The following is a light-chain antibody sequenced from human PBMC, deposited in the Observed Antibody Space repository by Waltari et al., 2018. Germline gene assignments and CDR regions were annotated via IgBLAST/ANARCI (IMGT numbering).Light chain of an antibody. CDR1: SPNNGAGHD. CDR3: QSFDTSLSHGVV. Sequence: QSTLTQPPSVSGAPGQRVTISCTGSSPNNGAGHDLHWYQEFPGTGPKHLIYGNNNRPSGVPDRFSGSKSGTSASLTITGLQAEDEADYYCQSFDTSLSHGVVFGGGTKVTVL. V-gene: IGLV1-40*02. CDR2: GNN. J-gene: IGLJ3*02.